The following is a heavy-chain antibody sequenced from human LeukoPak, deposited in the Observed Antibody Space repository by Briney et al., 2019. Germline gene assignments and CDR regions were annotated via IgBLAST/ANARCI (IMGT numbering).Heavy chain of an antibody. V-gene: IGHV3-30-3*01. CDR3: ARDGVVVMGPGYYFDY. CDR2: ISYDGSNK. D-gene: IGHD3-22*01. CDR1: GFTFSSYA. J-gene: IGHJ4*02. Sequence: PGGSPRLSCAASGFTFSSYAMHWVRQAPGKGLEWVAVISYDGSNKYYADSVKGRFTISRDNSKNTLYLQMNSLRAEDTAVYYCARDGVVVMGPGYYFDYWGQGTLVTVSS.